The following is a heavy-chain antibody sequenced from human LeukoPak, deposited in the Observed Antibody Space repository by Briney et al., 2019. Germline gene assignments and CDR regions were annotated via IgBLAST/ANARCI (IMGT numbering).Heavy chain of an antibody. CDR2: INPSGGST. Sequence: ASVKVSCKASGYTFTSYYMHWVRQAPGQGLEWMGIINPSGGSTSYAQKFQGRVTMTRDTSTSTVYMELSSLRSEDTAVYYCARDKGGAYCGGDCPYYYYMDVWGKGTTVTISS. J-gene: IGHJ6*03. CDR3: ARDKGGAYCGGDCPYYYYMDV. CDR1: GYTFTSYY. V-gene: IGHV1-46*01. D-gene: IGHD2-21*02.